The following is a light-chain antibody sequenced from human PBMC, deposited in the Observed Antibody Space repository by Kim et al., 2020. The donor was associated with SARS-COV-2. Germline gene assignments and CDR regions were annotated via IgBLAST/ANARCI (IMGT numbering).Light chain of an antibody. CDR2: SAS. CDR3: LQHNSYPWT. V-gene: IGKV1-17*03. CDR1: KGISNY. Sequence: SVGERGTITCRASKGISNYLAWFQQKPGKDPKRLIYSASSLQKGVPSRFSGSGSGTEFTLTISSLQPEDVATYYCLQHNSYPWTFGQGTKVDIK. J-gene: IGKJ1*01.